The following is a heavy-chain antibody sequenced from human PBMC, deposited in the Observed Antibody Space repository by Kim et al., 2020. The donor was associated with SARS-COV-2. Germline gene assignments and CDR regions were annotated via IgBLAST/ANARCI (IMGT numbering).Heavy chain of an antibody. D-gene: IGHD2-2*02. CDR1: GYTFTSYG. CDR3: AREVYCSSTSCYTQGYNWFDP. Sequence: ASVKVSCKASGYTFTSYGISWVRQAPGQGLEWMGWISAYNGNTNYAQKLQGRVTMTTDTSTSTAYMELRSLRSDDTAVYYCAREVYCSSTSCYTQGYNWFDPWGQGTLVTVSS. J-gene: IGHJ5*02. CDR2: ISAYNGNT. V-gene: IGHV1-18*04.